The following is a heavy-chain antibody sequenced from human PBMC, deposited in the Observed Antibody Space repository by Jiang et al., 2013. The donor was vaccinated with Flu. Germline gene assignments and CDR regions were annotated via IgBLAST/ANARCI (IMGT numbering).Heavy chain of an antibody. CDR1: GGSITSDY. Sequence: GSGLVKPSETLSLTCSVSGGSITSDYWNWLRQAPGKGLEWIGYIHYSGSTDYNASLKSRLSISLDTSKKHFSLDLTSVTAADTAVYYCARARAPEVAAYYFDFWGQGMLVTVSS. J-gene: IGHJ4*02. V-gene: IGHV4-59*01. CDR2: IHYSGST. D-gene: IGHD6-13*01. CDR3: ARARAPEVAAYYFDF.